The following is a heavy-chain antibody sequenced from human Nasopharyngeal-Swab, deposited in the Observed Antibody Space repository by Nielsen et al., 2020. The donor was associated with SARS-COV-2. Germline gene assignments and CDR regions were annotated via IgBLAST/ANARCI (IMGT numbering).Heavy chain of an antibody. J-gene: IGHJ6*02. CDR1: GSSFSSSW. D-gene: IGHD5-12*01. CDR2: IYPYDSNT. Sequence: GESLKISCKGSGSSFSSSWIGWVRQMPGKGLEWVGLIYPYDSNTRYRPSFQGQVIISADKSISTTYWQWSSLKDSDTAMYYCVRPEGVATSFKYYFQYGMDVWGQGTMVTVPS. CDR3: VRPEGVATSFKYYFQYGMDV. V-gene: IGHV5-51*01.